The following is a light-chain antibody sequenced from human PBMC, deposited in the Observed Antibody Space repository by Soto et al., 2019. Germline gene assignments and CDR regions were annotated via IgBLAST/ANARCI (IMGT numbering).Light chain of an antibody. CDR1: SSNIGANYD. J-gene: IGLJ2*01. Sequence: QSLLTQPPSVSGAPGQRVTISCTGSSSNIGANYDVHWYQHLPGTAPKLLLHDGSNRPSGVPDRFSGSKSGTSASLAITGLQPEDEADYYCQSYDSSLSAVVLGGGTKLTVL. CDR2: DGS. V-gene: IGLV1-40*01. CDR3: QSYDSSLSAVV.